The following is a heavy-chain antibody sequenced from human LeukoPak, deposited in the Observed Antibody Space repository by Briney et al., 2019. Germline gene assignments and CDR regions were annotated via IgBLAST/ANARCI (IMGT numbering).Heavy chain of an antibody. J-gene: IGHJ6*03. CDR2: ISYDGSNK. Sequence: HPGGSLRLSCAASGFTFSSYALHWVRQAPGKGLEWVAVISYDGSNKYYADSVKGRFTISRDNSKNTLYLQMNSLRAEDTAVYYCARVRRYCSGGSCYSNYYYYYMDVWGKGTTVTVSS. CDR1: GFTFSSYA. V-gene: IGHV3-30*04. D-gene: IGHD2-15*01. CDR3: ARVRRYCSGGSCYSNYYYYYMDV.